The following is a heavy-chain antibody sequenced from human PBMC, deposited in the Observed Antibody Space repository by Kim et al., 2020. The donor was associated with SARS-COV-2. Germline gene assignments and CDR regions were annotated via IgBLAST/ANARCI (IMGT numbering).Heavy chain of an antibody. CDR1: GGSISSGGYY. Sequence: SETLSLTCTVSGGSISSGGYYWSWIRQHPGKGLEWLGYISYSGSSYYNSSLKSRPTISVDTSKNQFSLKLNSVTAADTVVYYCARDQGDYGAHSSNSNWVDPWGQATLVSESS. CDR2: ISYSGSS. V-gene: IGHV4-31*03. D-gene: IGHD4-17*01. CDR3: ARDQGDYGAHSSNSNWVDP. J-gene: IGHJ5*02.